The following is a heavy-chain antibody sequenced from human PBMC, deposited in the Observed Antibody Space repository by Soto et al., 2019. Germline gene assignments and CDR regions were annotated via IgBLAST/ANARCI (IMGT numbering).Heavy chain of an antibody. D-gene: IGHD1-26*01. V-gene: IGHV1-46*01. CDR1: GYTFTRYY. Sequence: ASVKVSCKASGYTFTRYYIHWVRQAAGQGLEWMGVINPSGGSTTHAQNFQGRVTVTRDTSTSTVYMEVGSLTSEDTAVYYCARRVGAGVLDYWGQGTPVTVYS. CDR3: ARRVGAGVLDY. J-gene: IGHJ4*02. CDR2: INPSGGST.